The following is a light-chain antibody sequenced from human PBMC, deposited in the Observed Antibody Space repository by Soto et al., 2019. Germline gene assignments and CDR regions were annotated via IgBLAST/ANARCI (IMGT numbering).Light chain of an antibody. V-gene: IGKV3-20*01. CDR2: GTS. Sequence: EIVLTQSPGTLSLSPGERATLSCRASQSVISNYLAWYQQKPGQAPRLLIFGTSDRATGIPDRFSGSGSGTDLNLTISRLEPEDVAVYYCQQYGNSPLTFGGGTKVSLK. J-gene: IGKJ4*01. CDR3: QQYGNSPLT. CDR1: QSVISNY.